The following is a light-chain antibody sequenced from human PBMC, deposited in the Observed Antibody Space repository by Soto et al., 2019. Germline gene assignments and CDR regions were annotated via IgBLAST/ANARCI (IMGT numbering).Light chain of an antibody. CDR1: QSIGSW. Sequence: DIQMTQSPSTLSASVGDRVIITCRASQSIGSWLAWYQQKPGKAPKVLIYKASTLESGVPSRFSGSGSGTEFTLTISSLQPDDFASYYCQQYSTYSRTFGQGTKVEIK. CDR2: KAS. J-gene: IGKJ1*01. V-gene: IGKV1-5*03. CDR3: QQYSTYSRT.